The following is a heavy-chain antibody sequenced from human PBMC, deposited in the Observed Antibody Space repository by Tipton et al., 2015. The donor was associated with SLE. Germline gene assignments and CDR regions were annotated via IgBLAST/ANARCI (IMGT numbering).Heavy chain of an antibody. J-gene: IGHJ6*02. CDR2: INPSGGST. D-gene: IGHD6-19*01. V-gene: IGHV1-46*01. Sequence: QSGPEVKKAGASVKVSCEASAYMFTSYYMHWVRQAPGQGLEWMGIINPSGGSTSYAQKFQGRVTMTRDTSTSTVYMELSSLRSEDTARYYCARAGAVASTSFYGMDVWGQWTTFTVSS. CDR1: AYMFTSYY. CDR3: ARAGAVASTSFYGMDV.